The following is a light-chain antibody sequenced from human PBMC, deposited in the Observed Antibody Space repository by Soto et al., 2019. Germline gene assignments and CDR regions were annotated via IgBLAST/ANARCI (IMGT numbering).Light chain of an antibody. Sequence: EIVLTQSPGTLSLSPGERATLSCRASQSVSNNYLAWYQQKPGQAPRLLIYGASSRATGIPDRFSGGGSGTDFTLSISKVEPEDFAVYYCQKYGRPPRATFGQGTRLEIK. CDR2: GAS. CDR1: QSVSNNY. V-gene: IGKV3-20*01. J-gene: IGKJ5*01. CDR3: QKYGRPPRAT.